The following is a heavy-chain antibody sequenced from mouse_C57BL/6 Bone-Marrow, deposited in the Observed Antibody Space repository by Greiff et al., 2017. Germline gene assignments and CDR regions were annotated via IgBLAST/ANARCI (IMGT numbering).Heavy chain of an antibody. Sequence: DVKLVESGGGLVKPGGSLKLSCAASGFTFSDYGMHWVRQAPEKGLEWVAYISSGSSTIYYADTVKGRFTISRDNAKNTLFLQMTSLRSEDTAMYYCARYYYFYAMDYWGQGTSVTVSS. V-gene: IGHV5-17*01. J-gene: IGHJ4*01. CDR1: GFTFSDYG. CDR2: ISSGSSTI. D-gene: IGHD1-1*01. CDR3: ARYYYFYAMDY.